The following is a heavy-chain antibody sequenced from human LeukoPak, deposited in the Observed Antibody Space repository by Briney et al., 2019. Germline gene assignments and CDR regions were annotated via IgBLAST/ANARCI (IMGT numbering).Heavy chain of an antibody. V-gene: IGHV3-74*01. Sequence: PGGSLRLSCAASGFTFSSYWMHWVRQAPGKGLVWVSRINSDGSSTSYADSVKGRFTISRDNAKNTLYLQMKSLRAEDTAVYYCARAFSSGTERNYYYYYYMDVWGKGTTVTISS. J-gene: IGHJ6*03. D-gene: IGHD1-1*01. CDR1: GFTFSSYW. CDR3: ARAFSSGTERNYYYYYYMDV. CDR2: INSDGSST.